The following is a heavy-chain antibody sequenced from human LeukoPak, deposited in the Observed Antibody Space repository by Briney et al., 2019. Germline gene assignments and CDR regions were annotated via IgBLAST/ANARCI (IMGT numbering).Heavy chain of an antibody. V-gene: IGHV3-23*01. CDR1: GFTFSSYA. D-gene: IGHD6-13*01. CDR2: ISASGGNT. Sequence: GGSLRLSCAASGFTFSSYAMSWVRQAPGKGLEWVSTISASGGNTFYADSVKGRFTISRDNSKNTLHLQMNSLRAEDTAVYYCAKDGRVEQQLYYFDYWGQGALVTVSS. CDR3: AKDGRVEQQLYYFDY. J-gene: IGHJ4*02.